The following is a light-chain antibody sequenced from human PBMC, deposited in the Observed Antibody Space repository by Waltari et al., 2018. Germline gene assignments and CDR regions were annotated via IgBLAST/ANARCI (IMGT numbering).Light chain of an antibody. V-gene: IGLV1-44*01. CDR1: ASTIGGNL. CDR2: RSD. CDR3: ASWDDSLNGHWV. J-gene: IGLJ3*02. Sequence: QSVLPRNPSASGPPGQGVPLPSSGSASTIGGNLANWSQRPPGKAPKLLIYRSDLRPSGVPDRFSGSKSGTSASLAISGLQSEDEADYFCASWDDSLNGHWVFGGGTKVTVL.